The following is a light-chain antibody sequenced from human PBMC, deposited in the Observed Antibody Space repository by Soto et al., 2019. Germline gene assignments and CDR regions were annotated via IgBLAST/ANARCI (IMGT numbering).Light chain of an antibody. CDR2: GAS. CDR1: QSVSSN. J-gene: IGKJ1*01. Sequence: EIVMTQSPATLSVSPGERATLSCRASQSVSSNLAWYQQNPGQAPRLLIYGASTRATGIPARFSGSGSGTEFTLTISSLQSEDFAVYYCQQYSNWPRTFGLGTKVEIK. V-gene: IGKV3-15*01. CDR3: QQYSNWPRT.